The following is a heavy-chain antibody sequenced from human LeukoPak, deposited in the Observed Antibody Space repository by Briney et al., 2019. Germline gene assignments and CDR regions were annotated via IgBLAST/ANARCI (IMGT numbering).Heavy chain of an antibody. Sequence: SETLSLTCAVYVGSFSGYHWNWIRQPPGKGPEWIGEVNESGGTNINPSLRSRVILSVDTSMNQFSLKLISVTAADTAVYYCARHYYSSGYYYNNWFDPWGQGTLVTVSS. CDR3: ARHYYSSGYYYNNWFDP. D-gene: IGHD3-22*01. J-gene: IGHJ5*02. V-gene: IGHV4-34*01. CDR1: VGSFSGYH. CDR2: VNESGGT.